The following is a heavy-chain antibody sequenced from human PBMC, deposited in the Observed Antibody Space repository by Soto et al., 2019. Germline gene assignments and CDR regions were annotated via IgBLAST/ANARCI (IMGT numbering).Heavy chain of an antibody. CDR1: GGSISGYC. J-gene: IGHJ4*02. D-gene: IGHD3-22*01. CDR2: MCYNGGT. CDR3: ARMFHYYDGGYFDR. Sequence: SETLSLTCTVSGGSISGYCRTWIRQPPGKGLEWIGYMCYNGGTNYNPSLKSRVTISVDTSQHQFSLKLTSVTAADTALYYCARMFHYYDGGYFDRWGQGALVTVSS. V-gene: IGHV4-59*01.